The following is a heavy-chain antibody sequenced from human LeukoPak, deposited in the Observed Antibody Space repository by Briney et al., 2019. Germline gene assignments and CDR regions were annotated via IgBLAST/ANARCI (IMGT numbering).Heavy chain of an antibody. CDR3: ARVGYAYAFDS. Sequence: KPSETLSLTCTVSGGSISSYYWSWIRQPPGKRLEWIGYIYYTGNTNYTPSLKSRITISIDTSKNQFSLKLSSVTAADTAVYYCARVGYAYAFDSWGQGTPVTVSS. CDR2: IYYTGNT. V-gene: IGHV4-59*08. J-gene: IGHJ4*02. D-gene: IGHD5-18*01. CDR1: GGSISSYY.